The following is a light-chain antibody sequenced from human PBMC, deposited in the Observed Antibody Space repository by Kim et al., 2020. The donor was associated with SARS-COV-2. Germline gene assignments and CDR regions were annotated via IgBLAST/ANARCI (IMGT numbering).Light chain of an antibody. J-gene: IGKJ5*01. Sequence: EIVLTQSPATLSLSPGERATLSCRASQSVGGDLAWYQQKPGQAPRLLIYAASNRATGIPARFGGGGSGTDFTLTISSLEPEDFAVYYCQRRSSWPITFGQGTRLEIK. CDR3: QRRSSWPIT. CDR2: AAS. CDR1: QSVGGD. V-gene: IGKV3-11*01.